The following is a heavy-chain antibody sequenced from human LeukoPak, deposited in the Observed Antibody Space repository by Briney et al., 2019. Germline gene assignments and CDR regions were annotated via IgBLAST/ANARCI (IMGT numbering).Heavy chain of an antibody. J-gene: IGHJ4*02. CDR1: GFTFSDYY. CDR2: ISSSSSYT. D-gene: IGHD5-18*01. CDR3: AKDGSYSYEMVY. Sequence: GGSLRLSCAASGFTFSDYYMSWIRQAPGKGLEWVSYISSSSSYTNYADSVKGRFTISRDNSKNTLYLQMNSLRAEDTAVYYCAKDGSYSYEMVYWGQGTLVTVSS. V-gene: IGHV3-11*06.